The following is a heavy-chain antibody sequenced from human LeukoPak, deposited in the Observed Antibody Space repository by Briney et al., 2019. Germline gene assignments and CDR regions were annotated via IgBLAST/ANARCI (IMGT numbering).Heavy chain of an antibody. V-gene: IGHV3-21*01. Sequence: GGSLRLSCAASGFTVSSNYMSWVRQAPGKGLEWVSSISSSSSYIYYADSVKGRFTISRDNAKNSLYLQMNSLRAEDTAVYYCASVGAARRNYYYYYMDVWGKGTTVTISS. CDR2: ISSSSSYI. CDR1: GFTVSSNY. D-gene: IGHD6-6*01. CDR3: ASVGAARRNYYYYYMDV. J-gene: IGHJ6*03.